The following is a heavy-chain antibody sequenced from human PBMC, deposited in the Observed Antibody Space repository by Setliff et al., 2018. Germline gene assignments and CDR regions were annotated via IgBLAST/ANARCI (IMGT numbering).Heavy chain of an antibody. V-gene: IGHV4-61*02. D-gene: IGHD3-9*01. CDR3: ARERYFDWFFED. CDR1: GGSITSGSFY. CDR2: IHASGSP. J-gene: IGHJ4*01. Sequence: PSETLSLTCTVSGGSITSGSFYWSWIRQPAGKKLEWTGRIHASGSPDYNPSFKSRVTISRDTSTNQFSLKLGSVAAADTAVYYCARERYFDWFFEDWGHGTLVTVSS.